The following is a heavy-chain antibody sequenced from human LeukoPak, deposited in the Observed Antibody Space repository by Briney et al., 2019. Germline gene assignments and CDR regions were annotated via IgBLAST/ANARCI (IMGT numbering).Heavy chain of an antibody. CDR3: AADLSSGWYGGYFDY. CDR1: GFTFTSSA. D-gene: IGHD6-19*01. CDR2: IVVGSGNT. V-gene: IGHV1-58*02. J-gene: IGHJ4*02. Sequence: GASVKVSCKASGFTFTSSAMQWERQARGQRLEWIGWIVVGSGNTNYAQKFQERVTITRDMSTSTAYMELSSLRAEDTAVYYCAADLSSGWYGGYFDYWGQGTLVTVSS.